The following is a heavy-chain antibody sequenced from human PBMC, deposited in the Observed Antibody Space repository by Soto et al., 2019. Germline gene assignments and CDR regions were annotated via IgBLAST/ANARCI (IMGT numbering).Heavy chain of an antibody. CDR2: VYNSGST. J-gene: IGHJ4*02. V-gene: IGHV4-59*01. D-gene: IGHD1-1*01. CDR1: GGSISLNY. Sequence: QVQLQESGPGLVKPSETLSLTCTVSGGSISLNYWTWIRQPPGKGLEWIGSVYNSGSTNYNPSLKSRVTISVDTSKNQFSLRLSSVTAADTAVYYCARGRDSYNWNDVGYGGQGTMVTVYS. CDR3: ARGRDSYNWNDVGY.